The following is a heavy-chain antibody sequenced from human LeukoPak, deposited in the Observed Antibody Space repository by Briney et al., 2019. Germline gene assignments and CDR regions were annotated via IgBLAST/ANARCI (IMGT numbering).Heavy chain of an antibody. V-gene: IGHV3-48*04. CDR3: ARGFYDSSGYYFDYFDY. Sequence: PGGSLRLSCAASGFTFSSYSMNWVRQAPGKGLEWVSYISSSSSTIYYADSVKGRFTISRDNAKNTLYLQMNSLRAEDTAVYYCARGFYDSSGYYFDYFDYWGQGTLVTVSS. J-gene: IGHJ4*02. CDR1: GFTFSSYS. D-gene: IGHD3-22*01. CDR2: ISSSSSTI.